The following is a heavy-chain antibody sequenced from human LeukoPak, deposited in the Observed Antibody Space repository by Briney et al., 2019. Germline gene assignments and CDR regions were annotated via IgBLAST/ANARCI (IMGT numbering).Heavy chain of an antibody. CDR1: GFTFSNYG. J-gene: IGHJ4*02. CDR2: INSDGSDT. CDR3: ARGFSQGQQLTLGY. V-gene: IGHV3-74*01. D-gene: IGHD6-13*01. Sequence: GGSLRLSCATSGFTFSNYGMHWVRQAPGTGLVWVSRINSDGSDTAYAASVKGRFTISRDNAKNTLDLQMNSLRAEDKALYYCARGFSQGQQLTLGYWGQGTLVTVSS.